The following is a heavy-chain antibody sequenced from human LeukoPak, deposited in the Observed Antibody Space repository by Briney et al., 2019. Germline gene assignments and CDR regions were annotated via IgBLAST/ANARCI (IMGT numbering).Heavy chain of an antibody. CDR2: INPNSGGT. CDR3: ARDCRIAVAGTDY. CDR1: GYTFTGYY. Sequence: ASVKVSCKASGYTFTGYYMHWVRQAPGQGLEWMGWINPNSGGTSYAQKFQGRVTMTRDTSISTAYMELSRLRSDDTAVYYCARDCRIAVAGTDYWGQGTLVTVSA. J-gene: IGHJ4*02. V-gene: IGHV1-2*02. D-gene: IGHD6-19*01.